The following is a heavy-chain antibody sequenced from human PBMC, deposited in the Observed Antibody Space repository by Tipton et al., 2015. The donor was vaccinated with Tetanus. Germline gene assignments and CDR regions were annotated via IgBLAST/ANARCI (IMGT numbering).Heavy chain of an antibody. J-gene: IGHJ4*02. Sequence: LVKPTQTLSLTCAISGDRVSSNSVAWNWIRQSPSRGLEWLGRTYFRSKWFTDFAPSVKSRITIEPDTSKNQFFLQLHSVTRAGAAVCFCARGGGGPPFDSWGQGTLVTVSS. V-gene: IGHV6-1*01. D-gene: IGHD3-16*01. CDR2: TYFRSKWFT. CDR1: GDRVSSNSVA. CDR3: ARGGGGPPFDS.